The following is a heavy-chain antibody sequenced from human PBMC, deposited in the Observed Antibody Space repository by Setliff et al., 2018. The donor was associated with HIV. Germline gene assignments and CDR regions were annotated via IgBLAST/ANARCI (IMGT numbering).Heavy chain of an antibody. D-gene: IGHD5-18*01. CDR1: GYRFTGFA. Sequence: ASVKVSCKASGYRFTGFAIHWVRQAPGQRFEWMGWINAGTGNTKYSQKFQDRVTTSRDIHANTAYMELSSLRSEDTAIYYCARSLREYSYGSPDYWGPGTLVTVSS. CDR2: INAGTGNT. CDR3: ARSLREYSYGSPDY. V-gene: IGHV1-3*01. J-gene: IGHJ4*02.